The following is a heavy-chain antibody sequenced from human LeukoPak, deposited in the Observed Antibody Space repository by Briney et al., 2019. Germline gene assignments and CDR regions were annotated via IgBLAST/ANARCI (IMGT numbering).Heavy chain of an antibody. Sequence: AASVKVSCKASGGTFSSYAISWVRQAPGQGLEWMGRIIPILGIANYAQKFQGRVTITADKSTSTAYMELSSLRSEDTAVYYCARQWELPEAFDIWGQGTMVAVSS. CDR1: GGTFSSYA. CDR3: ARQWELPEAFDI. D-gene: IGHD1-26*01. J-gene: IGHJ3*02. V-gene: IGHV1-69*04. CDR2: IIPILGIA.